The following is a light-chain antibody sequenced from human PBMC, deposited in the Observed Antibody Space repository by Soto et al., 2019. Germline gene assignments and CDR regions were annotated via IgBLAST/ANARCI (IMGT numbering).Light chain of an antibody. Sequence: IVVSKSPGTLSLYKGERATLSCRASQSVSIKLAWYQQKPGQAPRLLIYDTSTRATGIPARFSGSGSGTEFTLTISSLQSEDFAVYYCQQYNNWPPITFGHGTRLEIK. CDR1: QSVSIK. CDR2: DTS. J-gene: IGKJ5*01. CDR3: QQYNNWPPIT. V-gene: IGKV3-15*01.